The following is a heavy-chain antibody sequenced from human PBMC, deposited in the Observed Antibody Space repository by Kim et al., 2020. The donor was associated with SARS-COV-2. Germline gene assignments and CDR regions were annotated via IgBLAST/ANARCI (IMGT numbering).Heavy chain of an antibody. J-gene: IGHJ3*02. CDR1: GGTFSSYA. CDR3: ARAHFRSVGATPDAFDI. D-gene: IGHD1-26*01. V-gene: IGHV1-69*13. Sequence: SVKVSCKASGGTFSSYAISWVRQAPGQGLEWMGGIIPIFGTANYAQKFQGRVTITADESTSTAYMELSSLRSEDTAVYYCARAHFRSVGATPDAFDIWGQGTMVTVSS. CDR2: IIPIFGTA.